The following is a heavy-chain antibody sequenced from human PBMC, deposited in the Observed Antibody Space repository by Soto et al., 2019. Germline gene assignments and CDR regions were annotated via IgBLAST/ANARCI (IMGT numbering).Heavy chain of an antibody. CDR1: GFTFSSYG. Sequence: LSLTCAASGFTFSSYGMHWVRQAPGKGLEWVAVIWYDGSNKYYADSVKGRFTISRDNSKNTLYLQMNSLRAEDTAVYYCARDHITIFGVVIIGSPGCYMDVWGKGTTVTVSS. V-gene: IGHV3-33*01. J-gene: IGHJ6*03. D-gene: IGHD3-3*01. CDR3: ARDHITIFGVVIIGSPGCYMDV. CDR2: IWYDGSNK.